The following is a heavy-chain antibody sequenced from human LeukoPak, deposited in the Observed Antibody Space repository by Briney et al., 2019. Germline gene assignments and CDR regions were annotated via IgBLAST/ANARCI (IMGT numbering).Heavy chain of an antibody. CDR3: ARDQHIVVVPAAIRDIDY. CDR2: ISAYNGNT. J-gene: IGHJ4*02. D-gene: IGHD2-2*01. V-gene: IGHV1-18*01. CDR1: GYTFTSYG. Sequence: GSVKVSCKASGYTFTSYGISWVRQAPGQGHEWMGWISAYNGNTNYAQKLQGRVTMTTGTSTSTAYMELRSLRSDDTAVYYCARDQHIVVVPAAIRDIDYWGQGTLVTVSS.